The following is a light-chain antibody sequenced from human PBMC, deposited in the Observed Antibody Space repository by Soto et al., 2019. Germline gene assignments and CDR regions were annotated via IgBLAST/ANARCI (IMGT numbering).Light chain of an antibody. CDR2: EVS. Sequence: QSVLTQPASVSGSPGQSITISCTGTSCDVGGYNYVSWYQQHPGKAPKLMIYEVSNRPSGVSNRFSGSKSGNTASLTISGLQAEDEADYYCSSYTSSRGVFGTGTKVTVL. CDR3: SSYTSSRGV. J-gene: IGLJ1*01. V-gene: IGLV2-14*01. CDR1: SCDVGGYNY.